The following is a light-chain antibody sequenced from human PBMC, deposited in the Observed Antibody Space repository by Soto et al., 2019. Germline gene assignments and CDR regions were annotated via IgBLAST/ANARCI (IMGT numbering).Light chain of an antibody. Sequence: DIQMTQSPSSLSASVGDRVTITCRASQGISNYLAWYQQKPGKVPKILIYSASTLQSGVPSRFSGSGSGTEFYLTISSLESEDVATYYCQHYNNAPYTLGQGIMLEI. CDR2: SAS. CDR1: QGISNY. V-gene: IGKV1-27*01. J-gene: IGKJ2*01. CDR3: QHYNNAPYT.